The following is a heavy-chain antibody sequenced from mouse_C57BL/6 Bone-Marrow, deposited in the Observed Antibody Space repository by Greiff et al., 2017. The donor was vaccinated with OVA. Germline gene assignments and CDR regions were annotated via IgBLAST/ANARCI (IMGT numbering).Heavy chain of an antibody. CDR3: ARDSRLGPYYAMDY. Sequence: DVKLVESEGGLVQPGSSMKLSCTASGFTFSDYYMAWVRQVPEKGLEWVANINYDGSSTYYLDSLKSRFIISRDNAKNILYLQMSSLKSEDTATYYCARDSRLGPYYAMDYWGQGTSVTVSS. CDR2: INYDGSST. CDR1: GFTFSDYY. V-gene: IGHV5-16*01. J-gene: IGHJ4*01.